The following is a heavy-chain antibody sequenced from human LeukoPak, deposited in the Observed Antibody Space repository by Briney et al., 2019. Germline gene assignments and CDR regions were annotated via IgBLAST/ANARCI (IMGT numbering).Heavy chain of an antibody. CDR2: INIGVSDT. CDR3: ARGMATVPGPFDS. CDR1: GFTFSSYW. D-gene: IGHD6-19*01. V-gene: IGHV3-74*01. J-gene: IGHJ4*02. Sequence: GGSLRLSCAASGFTFSSYWMQWVRQAPGKGLMWVSRINIGVSDTLYADSVKGRFTISRDNAKNTLYLQMNSLRAEDTAVYYCARGMATVPGPFDSWGQGTLVTVSS.